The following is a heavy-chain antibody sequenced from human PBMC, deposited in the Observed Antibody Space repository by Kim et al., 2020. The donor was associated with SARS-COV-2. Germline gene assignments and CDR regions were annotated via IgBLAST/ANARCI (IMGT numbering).Heavy chain of an antibody. CDR2: IIPIFGTA. CDR3: ARSTPQAGYYYYGMDV. J-gene: IGHJ6*02. V-gene: IGHV1-69*13. D-gene: IGHD3-10*01. Sequence: SVKVSCKASGGTFSSYAISWVRQAPGQGLEWMGGIIPIFGTANYAQKFQGRVTITADESTSTAYMELCSLRSEDTAVYYCARSTPQAGYYYYGMDVWGQGTTVTVSS. CDR1: GGTFSSYA.